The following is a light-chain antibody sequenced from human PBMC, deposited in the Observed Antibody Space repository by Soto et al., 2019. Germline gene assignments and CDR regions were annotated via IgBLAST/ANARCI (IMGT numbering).Light chain of an antibody. CDR3: QTWGTGIQV. V-gene: IGLV4-69*01. Sequence: QLVLTQSPSASASLGASVKLTCTLSSGHSIYAIAWHQQQPEKGPRYLMKLNSDGSHSKGDGIPDRFSGSSSGAERYLTISSLQSEDEADYYCQTWGTGIQVFGGGTKLTVL. CDR2: LNSDGSH. J-gene: IGLJ3*02. CDR1: SGHSIYA.